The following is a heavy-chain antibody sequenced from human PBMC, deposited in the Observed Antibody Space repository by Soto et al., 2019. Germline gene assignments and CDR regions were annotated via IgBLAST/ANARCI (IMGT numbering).Heavy chain of an antibody. D-gene: IGHD2-2*02. CDR3: ASRYRSSNRSYTGRGILVY. CDR1: GGTFSSYA. V-gene: IGHV1-69*13. Sequence: SVKVSCKASGGTFSSYAISWVRQAPGQGLEWMGGIIPIFGTANYAQKFQGRVTITADESTSTAYMELSSLRSEDTAVYYCASRYRSSNRSYTGRGILVYWGQGTLVTVSS. CDR2: IIPIFGTA. J-gene: IGHJ4*02.